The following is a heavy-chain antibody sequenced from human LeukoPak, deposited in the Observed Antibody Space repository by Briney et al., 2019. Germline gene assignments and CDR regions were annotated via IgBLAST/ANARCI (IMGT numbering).Heavy chain of an antibody. CDR1: GFIVSSTY. J-gene: IGHJ4*02. D-gene: IGHD3-3*01. CDR3: ARAEWDY. Sequence: GGSLRLSCAASGFIVSSTYMNWVRQAPGKGLEWVSSISTSSSYIYYADSVKGRFTISRDNSKNTVYLQMNSLRAEDTAVYYCARAEWDYWGQGTLVTVSS. V-gene: IGHV3-21*04. CDR2: ISTSSSYI.